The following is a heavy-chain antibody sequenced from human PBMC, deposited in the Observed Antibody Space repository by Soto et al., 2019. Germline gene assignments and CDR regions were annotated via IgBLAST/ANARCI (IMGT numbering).Heavy chain of an antibody. D-gene: IGHD5-12*01. V-gene: IGHV4-4*02. CDR2: IYHSGST. CDR1: SGSFSSRKW. J-gene: IGHJ6*03. CDR3: ACGYDYYYYMDV. Sequence: QVQLQESGPGLVKPSGTLSLTCAVSSGSFSSRKWWSWVRQPPGKGLEWIGEIYHSGSTHYNPSLKSRVTISVDKSKNQFSLKLSSVTAADTAVYYCACGYDYYYYMDVWGKGTTVTVSS.